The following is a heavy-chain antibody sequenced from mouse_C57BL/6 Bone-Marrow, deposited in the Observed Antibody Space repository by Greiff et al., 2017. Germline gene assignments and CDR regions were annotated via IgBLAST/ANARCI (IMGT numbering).Heavy chain of an antibody. CDR1: GYTFTSYW. V-gene: IGHV1-64*01. CDR2: IHPNSGST. Sequence: QVQLQQPGAELVKPGASVKLSCKASGYTFTSYWMHWVKQRPGQGLEWIGMIHPNSGSTNYNEKFKSKATLTVDKSSSTAYMQLSSLTSEYSAVYYCARTDSNYGWYFDVWGTGTTVTVSS. D-gene: IGHD2-5*01. J-gene: IGHJ1*03. CDR3: ARTDSNYGWYFDV.